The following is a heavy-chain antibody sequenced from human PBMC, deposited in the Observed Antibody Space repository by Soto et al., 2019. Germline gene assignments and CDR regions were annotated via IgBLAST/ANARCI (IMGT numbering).Heavy chain of an antibody. CDR3: ARDPLRYYYDSSGFGRAFDI. J-gene: IGHJ3*02. CDR1: GYTFTSYG. Sequence: SVKVSCKASGYTFTSYGISWVRQAPGQGLEWMGWISAYNGNTNYAQKLQGRVTMTTDTSTSTAYMELGSLRSDDTAVYYCARDPLRYYYDSSGFGRAFDIWGQGTMVTVSS. D-gene: IGHD3-22*01. V-gene: IGHV1-18*01. CDR2: ISAYNGNT.